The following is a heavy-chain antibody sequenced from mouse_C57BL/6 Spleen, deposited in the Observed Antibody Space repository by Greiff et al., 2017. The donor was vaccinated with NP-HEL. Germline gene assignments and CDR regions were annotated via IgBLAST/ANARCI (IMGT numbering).Heavy chain of an antibody. D-gene: IGHD3-2*02. Sequence: QVQLKESGAELVRPGASVKLSCKASGYTFTDYYINWVKQRPGQGLEWIARIYPGSGNTYYNEKFKGKATLTAEKSSSTAYMQLSRLTSADSAVYFCARSNPLDSSGYGYWGQGTTLTVSS. CDR3: ARSNPLDSSGYGY. CDR2: IYPGSGNT. J-gene: IGHJ2*01. V-gene: IGHV1-76*01. CDR1: GYTFTDYY.